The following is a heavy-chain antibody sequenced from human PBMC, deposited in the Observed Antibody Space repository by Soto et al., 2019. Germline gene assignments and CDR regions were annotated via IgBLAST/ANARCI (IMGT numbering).Heavy chain of an antibody. V-gene: IGHV3-23*01. J-gene: IGHJ6*02. CDR2: IWGSGDRT. CDR1: GFAFRTYA. CDR3: AKTGPYCGGDCSRYFYGMDV. D-gene: IGHD2-21*02. Sequence: GGSLRLSCAASGFAFRTYAMAWVRQAPGKGLEWVSGIWGSGDRTFYAASVKGRFTISRDNSRNTLYLQMYSLTAEDTALYYCAKTGPYCGGDCSRYFYGMDVWGQGTTVTVSS.